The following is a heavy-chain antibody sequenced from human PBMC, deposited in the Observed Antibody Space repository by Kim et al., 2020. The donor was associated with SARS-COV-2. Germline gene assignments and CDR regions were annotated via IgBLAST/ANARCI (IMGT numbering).Heavy chain of an antibody. CDR3: AKDLYDSSIGSMDV. V-gene: IGHV3-43*01. Sequence: ADSVKGRFTISRANSKNSLYLQMNSLRTEDTALYYCAKDLYDSSIGSMDVWGQGTPVTVSS. J-gene: IGHJ6*02. D-gene: IGHD3-22*01.